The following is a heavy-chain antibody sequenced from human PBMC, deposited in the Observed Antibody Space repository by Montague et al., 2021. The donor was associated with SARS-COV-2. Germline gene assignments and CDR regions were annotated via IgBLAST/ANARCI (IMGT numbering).Heavy chain of an antibody. D-gene: IGHD3-3*01. CDR1: GASISSRSYY. J-gene: IGHJ4*02. CDR3: ATLPSRITICGVVQGYYFDV. Sequence: SETLSLTCTVSGASISSRSYYWGWIRQPPGKGLERIGFKYYSGSTYYNPTLKSRVTISVDTSKNQLSLKLSSVTAADTALHYCATLPSRITICGVVQGYYFDVWGQGTLVTVSS. CDR2: KYYSGST. V-gene: IGHV4-39*01.